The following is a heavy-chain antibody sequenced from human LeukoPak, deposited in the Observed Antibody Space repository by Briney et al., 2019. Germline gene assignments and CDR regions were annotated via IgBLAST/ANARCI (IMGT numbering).Heavy chain of an antibody. CDR1: GFTFSSYA. D-gene: IGHD1-26*01. Sequence: GRSLRLSCAASGFTFSSYAMSWVRQAPGKGLEWVAVISYDGSNKYYADSVKGRFTISRDNSKNTLYLQMNSLRAEDTAVYYCAKDFSGSYEDPWGQGTLVTVSS. J-gene: IGHJ5*02. CDR3: AKDFSGSYEDP. V-gene: IGHV3-30*18. CDR2: ISYDGSNK.